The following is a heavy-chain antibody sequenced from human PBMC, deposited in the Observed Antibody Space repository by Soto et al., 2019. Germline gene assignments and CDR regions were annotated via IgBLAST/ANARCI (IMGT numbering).Heavy chain of an antibody. CDR3: ARDRPAARPYYYYGMDV. Sequence: LRLSCAASGLTFSSYWMSWVRHAPGKGLEWVANIKQDGSEKYYVDSVKGRFTISRDNAKNSLYLQMNSLRAEDAAVYYCARDRPAARPYYYYGMDVWGQGTTVTVSS. D-gene: IGHD6-6*01. CDR2: IKQDGSEK. CDR1: GLTFSSYW. V-gene: IGHV3-7*03. J-gene: IGHJ6*02.